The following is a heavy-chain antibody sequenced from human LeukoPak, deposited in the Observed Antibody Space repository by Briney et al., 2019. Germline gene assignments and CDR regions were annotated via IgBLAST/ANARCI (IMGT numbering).Heavy chain of an antibody. CDR3: ARDDGNYDYVWGSYRYGLFDY. Sequence: SVKVSCKASGGTFSSYAISWLRQAPGQGLEWTGGIIPIFGTANYAQKFQGRVTITADESTNTAYMELSRLRSEDTAVYYCARDDGNYDYVWGSYRYGLFDYWGQGTLVTVSS. CDR1: GGTFSSYA. V-gene: IGHV1-69*13. D-gene: IGHD3-16*02. CDR2: IIPIFGTA. J-gene: IGHJ4*02.